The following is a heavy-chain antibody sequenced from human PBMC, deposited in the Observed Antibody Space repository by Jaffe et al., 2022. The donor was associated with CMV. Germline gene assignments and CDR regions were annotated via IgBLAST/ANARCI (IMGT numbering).Heavy chain of an antibody. CDR1: GGSFSGYY. J-gene: IGHJ5*02. CDR3: ARRGRRYYYDSSGYYWFDP. V-gene: IGHV4-34*01. D-gene: IGHD3-22*01. Sequence: QVQLQQWGAGLLKPSETLSLTCAVYGGSFSGYYWSWIRQPPGKGLEWIGEINHSGSTNYNPSLKSRVTISVDTSKNQFSLKLSSVTAADTAVYYCARRGRRYYYDSSGYYWFDPWGQGTLVTVSS. CDR2: INHSGST.